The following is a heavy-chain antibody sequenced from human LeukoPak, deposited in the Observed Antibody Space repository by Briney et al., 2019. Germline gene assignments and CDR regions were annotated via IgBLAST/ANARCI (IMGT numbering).Heavy chain of an antibody. Sequence: GESLKISCKGSGYSFSTHWIVWVRQMPGKGLECMGVINPGDSDTSYSPSFQGQVTISVDESISTAYVQWSSLKASDTAIYYCARRRVGSGSYYNVGGYYFDNWGQGTLVTVSS. V-gene: IGHV5-51*01. CDR3: ARRRVGSGSYYNVGGYYFDN. D-gene: IGHD3-10*01. J-gene: IGHJ4*02. CDR2: INPGDSDT. CDR1: GYSFSTHW.